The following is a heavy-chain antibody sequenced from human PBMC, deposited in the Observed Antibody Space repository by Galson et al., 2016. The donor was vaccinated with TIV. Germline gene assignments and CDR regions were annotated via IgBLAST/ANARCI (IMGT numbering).Heavy chain of an antibody. Sequence: SLRLSCAASGFTFSDYAMNWVRQAPGRGLEWVALISYDGRKKYYADSLKGRVTISRDNSKKTLLLQMNSLSAEDTAVYYCAKEVVNSRRVDEIGAAATSFDFWGQGTLVTVSS. CDR2: ISYDGRKK. D-gene: IGHD6-13*01. CDR1: GFTFSDYA. V-gene: IGHV3-30*18. CDR3: AKEVVNSRRVDEIGAAATSFDF. J-gene: IGHJ4*02.